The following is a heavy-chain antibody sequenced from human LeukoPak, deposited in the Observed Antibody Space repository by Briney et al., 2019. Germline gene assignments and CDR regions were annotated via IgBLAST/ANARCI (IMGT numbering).Heavy chain of an antibody. J-gene: IGHJ4*02. V-gene: IGHV4-59*08. D-gene: IGHD3-10*01. CDR1: GFSISSYY. CDR2: IHYSGST. CDR3: ARSDSYYYGSGSYESDY. Sequence: SETLSLTCTVSGFSISSYYRSWIRQPPGKGLEWNGYIHYSGSTNYHPSLKSRVTISVDTSKNQFSLKLSSVTAADTAVYYCARSDSYYYGSGSYESDYWGQGTLVTVSS.